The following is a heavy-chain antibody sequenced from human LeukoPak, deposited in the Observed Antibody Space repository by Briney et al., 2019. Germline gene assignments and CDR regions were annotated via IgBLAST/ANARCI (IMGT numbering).Heavy chain of an antibody. V-gene: IGHV3-23*01. CDR2: ISSGDGAT. J-gene: IGHJ4*02. Sequence: GGSLRLSCAASGFTSTNYAMSWVRQAPGKGPECVSRISSGDGATYYADSVKGRFTLSRDTSKNTLFLQMNSLRGEDTAIYYCVTLIEPAGAVQYFEYWGQGTLVTVSS. D-gene: IGHD2-2*01. CDR1: GFTSTNYA. CDR3: VTLIEPAGAVQYFEY.